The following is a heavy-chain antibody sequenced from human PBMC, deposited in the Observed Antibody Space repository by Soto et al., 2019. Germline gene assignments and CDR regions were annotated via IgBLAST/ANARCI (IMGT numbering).Heavy chain of an antibody. D-gene: IGHD2-21*02. CDR3: ARDRRVTDQNYYFDY. V-gene: IGHV4-31*03. J-gene: IGHJ4*01. CDR1: GGSISSGGYY. CDR2: IYYSGST. Sequence: TLSLTCTVSGGSISSGGYYWSWIRQHPGKGLEWIGYIYYSGSTYYNPSLKSRVTISVDTSKNQFSLKLSSVTAADTAVYYCARDRRVTDQNYYFDYWGQGRLVTFSS.